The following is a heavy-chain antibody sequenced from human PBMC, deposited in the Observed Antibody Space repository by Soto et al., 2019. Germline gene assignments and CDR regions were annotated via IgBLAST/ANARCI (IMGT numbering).Heavy chain of an antibody. CDR1: GFTFSSFD. CDR2: THRASTYI. V-gene: IGHV3-21*06. J-gene: IGHJ4*02. D-gene: IGHD4-17*01. Sequence: LRLSCATSGFTFSSFDMDWVRQAPGKGLEWVSSTHRASTYIYYADSVRGRFTISRDNAKSSLYLQMNSLTVEDTAVYYCARRAVTTYHFFDYWGQGALVTVSS. CDR3: ARRAVTTYHFFDY.